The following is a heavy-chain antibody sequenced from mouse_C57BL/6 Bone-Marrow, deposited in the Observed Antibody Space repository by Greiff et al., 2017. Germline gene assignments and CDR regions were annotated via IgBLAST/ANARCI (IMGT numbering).Heavy chain of an antibody. D-gene: IGHD1-1*01. J-gene: IGHJ2*01. CDR1: GFTFSDAW. Sequence: EVKLMESGGGLVQPGGSMKLSCAASGFTFSDAWMDWVRQSPEKGLEWVAEIRNKANNHATYYAESVKGRFTISRDDSKSSVYLQMNSLRAEDTGIYYWTVTTVVATRGFDYWGQGTTLTVSS. CDR3: TVTTVVATRGFDY. V-gene: IGHV6-6*01. CDR2: IRNKANNHAT.